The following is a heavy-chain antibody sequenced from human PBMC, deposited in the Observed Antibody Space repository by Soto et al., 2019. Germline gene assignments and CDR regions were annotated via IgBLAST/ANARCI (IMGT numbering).Heavy chain of an antibody. CDR3: ARGWDFRRNSCYKLNWFDP. CDR1: GGTFSSYA. D-gene: IGHD2-2*02. CDR2: IIPIFGTA. V-gene: IGHV1-69*06. J-gene: IGHJ5*02. Sequence: SVKVSCKASGGTFSSYAISWVRQAPGQGLEWMGGIIPIFGTANYAQKFQGRVTITADKSTSTAYMELSSLRSEDTAVYYCARGWDFRRNSCYKLNWFDPLGQGTLVTVSS.